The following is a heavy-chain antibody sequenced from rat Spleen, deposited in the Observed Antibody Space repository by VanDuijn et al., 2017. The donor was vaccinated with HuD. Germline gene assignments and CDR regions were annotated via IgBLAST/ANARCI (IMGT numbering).Heavy chain of an antibody. Sequence: EVQLVESDGGLVQPGRSLKLSCAASGFTFSDYYMAWVRQAPTKGLEWVAPFSYDGSSTYYRDSVKGRFTVSRDNSKSTLYLQVDSLRSEDTATYYCARQDTSGYSNWFAYWGQGTLVTVSS. V-gene: IGHV5-29*01. CDR3: ARQDTSGYSNWFAY. D-gene: IGHD4-3*01. CDR1: GFTFSDYY. CDR2: FSYDGSST. J-gene: IGHJ3*01.